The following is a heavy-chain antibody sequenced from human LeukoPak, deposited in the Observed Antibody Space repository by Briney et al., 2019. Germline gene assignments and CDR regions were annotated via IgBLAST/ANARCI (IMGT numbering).Heavy chain of an antibody. CDR3: ARTTEAHSWRTRYYDYYMDV. CDR2: IYYSGST. CDR1: GGSISSYY. V-gene: IGHV4-59*01. J-gene: IGHJ6*03. D-gene: IGHD6-13*01. Sequence: SETLSLTCTVSGGSISSYYWSWIRQPPGKGLEWIGYIYYSGSTDYNPSLKSRVTISVDTSKNQFSLKLSSVTAADTAVYYCARTTEAHSWRTRYYDYYMDVWGKGTTVTVS.